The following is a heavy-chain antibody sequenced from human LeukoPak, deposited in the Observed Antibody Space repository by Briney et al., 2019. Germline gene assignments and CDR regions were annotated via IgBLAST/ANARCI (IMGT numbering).Heavy chain of an antibody. V-gene: IGHV4-34*01. CDR1: SGSFSGYY. Sequence: SETLSLTCAVCSGSFSGYYWSWIRQPPGKGLEWIGEINHSGSTNYNPSLKSRVTISVDTSKNQFSLKLSSVTAADTAVYYCARGQLWLSRWGQGTLVTVSS. D-gene: IGHD5-18*01. CDR3: ARGQLWLSR. CDR2: INHSGST. J-gene: IGHJ4*02.